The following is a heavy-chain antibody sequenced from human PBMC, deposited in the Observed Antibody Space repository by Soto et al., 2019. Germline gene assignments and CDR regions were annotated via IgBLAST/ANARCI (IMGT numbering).Heavy chain of an antibody. V-gene: IGHV1-8*01. Sequence: ASVKVSCKASGYTFTSYDINWVRQATGQGLEWMGWMNPNSGNTGFAQKFQGRVTLTRNTSISTAYMELSSVTAADTSVYYCARVRGYIDGYPFDYWGQGTLVTVSS. D-gene: IGHD5-18*01. CDR2: MNPNSGNT. CDR1: GYTFTSYD. CDR3: ARVRGYIDGYPFDY. J-gene: IGHJ4*02.